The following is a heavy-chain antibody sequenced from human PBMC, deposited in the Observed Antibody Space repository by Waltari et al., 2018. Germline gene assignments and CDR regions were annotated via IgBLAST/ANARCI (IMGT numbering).Heavy chain of an antibody. CDR3: AREKGYSSGNFDY. CDR2: IYPDDAAT. V-gene: IGHV5-51*01. Sequence: EVQLVQSGAEVKKPGESLKISCQGSGYSFTTYWIGWVRQMPGKGLEWMGFIYPDDAATRYSPSCQGQVTISADKSISTTYLQWNTLKASDTAMYYCAREKGYSSGNFDYWGQGTLVTVSS. CDR1: GYSFTTYW. D-gene: IGHD6-19*01. J-gene: IGHJ4*02.